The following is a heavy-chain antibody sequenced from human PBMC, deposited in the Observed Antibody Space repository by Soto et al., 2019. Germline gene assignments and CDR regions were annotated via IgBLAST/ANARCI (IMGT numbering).Heavy chain of an antibody. J-gene: IGHJ4*02. V-gene: IGHV3-66*01. CDR1: GFTVSSNY. CDR2: IYSGGST. Sequence: GGSLRLSCAASGFTVSSNYMSWVRQAPGKGLEWVSVIYSGGSTYYADSVKGRFTISRDNSKNTLYLQMNSLRAEDTAVYYCARVARYSSGWSDDYGGQGTLVTVSS. CDR3: ARVARYSSGWSDDY. D-gene: IGHD6-19*01.